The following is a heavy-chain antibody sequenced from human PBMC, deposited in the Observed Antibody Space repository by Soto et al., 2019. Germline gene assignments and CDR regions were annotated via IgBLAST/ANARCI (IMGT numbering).Heavy chain of an antibody. CDR3: ARTKYGGTYFLDY. J-gene: IGHJ4*02. V-gene: IGHV2-70*12. CDR2: ISWANDK. Sequence: SGPTLVNPTQTLTLTCSFSGFSLSTSGTCVSWIRQPPGKALEWLAHISWANDKYYKTSLKARLTISKDTSKNQVVLTMTNMDPVDTATYYCARTKYGGTYFLDYWGLGTLVTVSS. D-gene: IGHD1-26*01. CDR1: GFSLSTSGTC.